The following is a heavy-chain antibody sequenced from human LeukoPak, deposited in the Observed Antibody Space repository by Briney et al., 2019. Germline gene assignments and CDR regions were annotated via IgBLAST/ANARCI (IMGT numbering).Heavy chain of an antibody. CDR2: IYYSGST. CDR1: GGSISSYY. CDR3: ASICSSTSCFTGWDAFDI. J-gene: IGHJ3*02. D-gene: IGHD2-2*02. Sequence: SETLSLTCTVSGGSISSYYWSWIRQPPGKGLEWVGYIYYSGSTNYNPSLKSRVTISVDTSKNQFSLKLSSVTAADTAVYYCASICSSTSCFTGWDAFDIWGQGTMVTVSS. V-gene: IGHV4-59*01.